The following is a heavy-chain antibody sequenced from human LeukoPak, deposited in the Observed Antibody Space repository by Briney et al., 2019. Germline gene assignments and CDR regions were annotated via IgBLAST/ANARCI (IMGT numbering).Heavy chain of an antibody. D-gene: IGHD3-3*01. J-gene: IGHJ6*02. CDR1: GDSISDYY. Sequence: PSETLSLTCSVFGDSISDYYWNWVRQSAGKGMEWVGYVHYSGSSKSNPSLESRVTLSLDMSTDHVSLKMISVTAADTAIYYCARGLSDFWSPHYGMDLWGPGTRVSVSS. V-gene: IGHV4-59*01. CDR3: ARGLSDFWSPHYGMDL. CDR2: VHYSGSS.